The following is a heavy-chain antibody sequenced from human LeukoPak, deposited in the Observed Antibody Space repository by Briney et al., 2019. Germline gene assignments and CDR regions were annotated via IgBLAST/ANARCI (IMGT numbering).Heavy chain of an antibody. D-gene: IGHD1-26*01. CDR2: ISSSGSTI. V-gene: IGHV3-48*03. J-gene: IGHJ6*02. Sequence: GGSLRLSCAASGFTFSSYEMNWVRQAPGKGLEWVSYISSSGSTIYYADSVKGRFTISRDNAKNSLYLQMNSLRAEDTAVYYCARDYLDSGSYSGSYYYYGMDVWGQGTTVTVSS. CDR3: ARDYLDSGSYSGSYYYYGMDV. CDR1: GFTFSSYE.